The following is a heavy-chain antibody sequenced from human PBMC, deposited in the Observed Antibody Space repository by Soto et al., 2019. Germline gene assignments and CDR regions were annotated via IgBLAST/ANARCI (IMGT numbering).Heavy chain of an antibody. D-gene: IGHD3-16*01. CDR1: GYTFTGYY. CDR3: ARGDIIISFGGVRPPKLAY. CDR2: INPNSGGT. Sequence: ASVKVSCKASGYTFTGYYMHWVRQAPGQGLEWMGWINPNSGGTNYAQKFQGWVTMTRDTSISTAYMELSRLRSDDTAVYYCARGDIIISFGGVRPPKLAYWGQGSLVPVS. J-gene: IGHJ4*02. V-gene: IGHV1-2*04.